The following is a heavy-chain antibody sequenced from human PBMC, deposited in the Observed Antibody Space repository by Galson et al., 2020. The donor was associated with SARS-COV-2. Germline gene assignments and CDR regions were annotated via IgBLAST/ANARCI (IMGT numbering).Heavy chain of an antibody. J-gene: IGHJ5*02. CDR2: IKQDGSEK. Sequence: GESLKISCAASGFRFRDSWMSWVRQAPGKGLEWVANIKQDGSEKYYVDSVKGRFTVSRDNAKNSLYLEMSSLRAEDTAVYYCARKLYYYDSSDYGWFAPWGQGTLVTVSP. V-gene: IGHV3-7*03. CDR1: GFRFRDSW. CDR3: ARKLYYYDSSDYGWFAP. D-gene: IGHD3-22*01.